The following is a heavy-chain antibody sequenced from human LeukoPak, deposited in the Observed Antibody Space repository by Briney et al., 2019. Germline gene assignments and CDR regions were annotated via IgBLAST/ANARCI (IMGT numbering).Heavy chain of an antibody. CDR1: GFTFSSYS. J-gene: IGHJ4*02. D-gene: IGHD6-6*01. CDR2: ISSGSSTT. V-gene: IGHV3-48*01. Sequence: GGSLRLSCTASGFTFSSYSMNWVRQAPGKGLEWVSYISSGSSTTYYADSVKGRFTISRDNAKNSLYLQMNSLRAEDTAVYYCARDIIATPPGYWGQGTLVTVSS. CDR3: ARDIIATPPGY.